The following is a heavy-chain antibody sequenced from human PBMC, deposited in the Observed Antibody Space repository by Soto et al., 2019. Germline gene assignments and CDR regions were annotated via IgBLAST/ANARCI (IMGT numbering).Heavy chain of an antibody. CDR1: GFSVSRYA. J-gene: IGHJ4*02. V-gene: IGHV3-23*01. D-gene: IGHD2-21*02. CDR3: AKDAVYGDGLWLAGN. CDR2: MTGSGGDI. Sequence: EVQLLESGGGLVQPGGSLRLSCAASGFSVSRYAMMWVRQPPGKGQEWVAGMTGSGGDIRYADPVKGRFTISKDNSKNTLYLQMNSLRAEDTAIYSCAKDAVYGDGLWLAGNWGQGTLVTVSS.